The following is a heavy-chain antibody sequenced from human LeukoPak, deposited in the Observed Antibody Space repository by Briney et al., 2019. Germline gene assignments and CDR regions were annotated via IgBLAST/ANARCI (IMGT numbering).Heavy chain of an antibody. Sequence: GASVQVSCQASGYTFTSYDINWVRQATGQGLEWVGWMDPNSDDTGYAQKFQGRVTMTRNTSISTAYMELNSLRSEDTAVYYCARDLTPPPATGTGGVFDYWGQGTLVTVSS. D-gene: IGHD2-8*02. J-gene: IGHJ4*02. CDR2: MDPNSDDT. V-gene: IGHV1-8*01. CDR1: GYTFTSYD. CDR3: ARDLTPPPATGTGGVFDY.